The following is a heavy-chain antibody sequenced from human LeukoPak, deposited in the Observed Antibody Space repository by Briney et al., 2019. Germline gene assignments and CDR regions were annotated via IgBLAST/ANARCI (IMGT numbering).Heavy chain of an antibody. D-gene: IGHD3-22*01. Sequence: ASVKVSCKASGGTFSSYAISWVRQAPGQGLEWMGRIIPILGIASYAQKFQGRVTITADKSTSTAYMELSSLRSEDTAVYYCATIDSSGYYLDYWGQGTLVTVSS. V-gene: IGHV1-69*04. CDR2: IIPILGIA. CDR3: ATIDSSGYYLDY. CDR1: GGTFSSYA. J-gene: IGHJ4*02.